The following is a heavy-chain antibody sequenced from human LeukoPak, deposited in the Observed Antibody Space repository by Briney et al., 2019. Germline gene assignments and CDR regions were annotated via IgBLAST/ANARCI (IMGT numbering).Heavy chain of an antibody. CDR3: ARGVARSSKFHFSYYFDY. J-gene: IGHJ4*02. D-gene: IGHD6-6*01. CDR2: IYYSGRT. V-gene: IGHV4-39*07. CDR1: YGSISDISYY. Sequence: SETLSLTCTVSYGSISDISYYWGWIRQPPGKGLEWIGSIYYSGRTYYNSSLKSRVTISVDTSKNQFSLKVTSVTAADTAVYYCARGVARSSKFHFSYYFDYWGQGTLVTVSS.